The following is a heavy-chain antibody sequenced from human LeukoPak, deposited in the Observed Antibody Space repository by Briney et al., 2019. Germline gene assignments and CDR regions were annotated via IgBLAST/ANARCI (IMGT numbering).Heavy chain of an antibody. V-gene: IGHV3-33*08. CDR3: ARDEGQTTVVYFDY. Sequence: GRSLRLSCAASGFTFSSYGMHWVRQAPGRGLEWVAVICYDARNTYYDDFLKGRFTISRDNSKDTVHLQMNSLRAEDTAVYYCARDEGQTTVVYFDYWGQGTLVTVSS. CDR2: ICYDARNT. J-gene: IGHJ4*02. D-gene: IGHD4-23*01. CDR1: GFTFSSYG.